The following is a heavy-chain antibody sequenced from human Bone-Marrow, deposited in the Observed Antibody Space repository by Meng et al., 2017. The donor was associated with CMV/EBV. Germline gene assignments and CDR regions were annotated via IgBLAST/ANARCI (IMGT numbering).Heavy chain of an antibody. Sequence: GESLKISCAASGFSFSNHAMRWVRQAPGKGLEWVAFISYEGRDKFYGDSVKGRFTISRDNSKNTLYLQMNSLRTEDTAAYYCAREANTAFDIWGQGTMVTVSS. CDR1: GFSFSNHA. CDR2: ISYEGRDK. D-gene: IGHD1-26*01. CDR3: AREANTAFDI. J-gene: IGHJ3*02. V-gene: IGHV3-30*02.